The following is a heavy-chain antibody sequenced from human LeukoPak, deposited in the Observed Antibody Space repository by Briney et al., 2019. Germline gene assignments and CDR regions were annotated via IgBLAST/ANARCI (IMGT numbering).Heavy chain of an antibody. CDR1: GFTFSNYA. CDR3: AKTPGHSSSWQFDY. D-gene: IGHD6-13*01. Sequence: GGSLRLSCAASGFTFSNYAMCWVRQAPGKGLEWVSAITGGGRYTYYADSVKGRFTISRDNSKNTLYLQMSSLRDEDTAIYYCAKTPGHSSSWQFDYWGQGTLVTVSS. CDR2: ITGGGRYT. V-gene: IGHV3-23*01. J-gene: IGHJ4*02.